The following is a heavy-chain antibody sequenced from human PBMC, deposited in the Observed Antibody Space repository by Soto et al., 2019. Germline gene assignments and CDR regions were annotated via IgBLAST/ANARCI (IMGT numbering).Heavy chain of an antibody. J-gene: IGHJ4*02. CDR2: TYDNGDT. CDR3: ARGRGYIDGWRTFHF. Sequence: PPESLSLACAVSDASFRSADYDWGWMRQPVGKGPEWSGYTYDNGDTKFNPAPKSRVTMSVDTSKNQFSLRLYSVTAADADVYFCARGRGYIDGWRTFHFWGWGILVTVSS. CDR1: DASFRSADYD. D-gene: IGHD6-25*01. V-gene: IGHV4-61*08.